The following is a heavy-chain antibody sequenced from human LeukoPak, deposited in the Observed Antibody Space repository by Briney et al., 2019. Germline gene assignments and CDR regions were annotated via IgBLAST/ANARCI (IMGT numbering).Heavy chain of an antibody. Sequence: PGRSLRLSCAASGFTFDDYAMHWVRQAPGQGLGWVSAINWNSDDIHYADSVKGRFTISRDNAKNSLYLQMNSLRAEDTAFYYCAKDIGAQLWFGELFRSNYFDYWGQGTLVTVSS. J-gene: IGHJ4*02. CDR3: AKDIGAQLWFGELFRSNYFDY. D-gene: IGHD3-10*01. CDR1: GFTFDDYA. CDR2: INWNSDDI. V-gene: IGHV3-9*01.